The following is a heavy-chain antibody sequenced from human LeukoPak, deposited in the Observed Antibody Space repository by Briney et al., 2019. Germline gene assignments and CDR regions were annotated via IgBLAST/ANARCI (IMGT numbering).Heavy chain of an antibody. V-gene: IGHV4-30-4*08. CDR3: ARVGHRYCSSTSCYVGAFDI. CDR2: IYYSGST. J-gene: IGHJ3*02. Sequence: LSLTCTVSGGAISSGDYYWSWIRQPPGKGLEWIWYIYYSGSTYYNPSLKSRVTISVDTSKNQFSLKLSSVTAADTAVYYCARVGHRYCSSTSCYVGAFDIWGQGTMVTVSS. D-gene: IGHD2-2*01. CDR1: GGAISSGDYY.